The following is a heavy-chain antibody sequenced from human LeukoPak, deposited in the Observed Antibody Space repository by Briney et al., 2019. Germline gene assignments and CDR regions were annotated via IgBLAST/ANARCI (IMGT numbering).Heavy chain of an antibody. V-gene: IGHV4-59*01. CDR1: VGSISSYY. CDR3: ARDRSDTDNGFDY. J-gene: IGHJ4*02. CDR2: IYYSGST. Sequence: PSETLSLTCTVSVGSISSYYWSWIRQPPGKGLEWIGDIYYSGSTNYNPALKSRVTISVDTSKNQFSLKMSSVTAADTAVYYCARDRSDTDNGFDYWGQGTLVTVSS. D-gene: IGHD1-26*01.